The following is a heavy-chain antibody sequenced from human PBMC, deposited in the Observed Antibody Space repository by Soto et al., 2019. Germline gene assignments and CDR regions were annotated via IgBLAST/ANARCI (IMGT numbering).Heavy chain of an antibody. CDR1: GFTFDDYA. CDR3: AKGVGSYANFDY. Sequence: EVQLVESGGGLVQPGRSLRLSCAASGFTFDDYAMHWVREATGKGLEWVSRISWNSGSIGYADSVKGRFTISRDNAKNSLYLQMNSMRAEDTALSYCAKGVGSYANFDYWGQATLLTVSS. CDR2: ISWNSGSI. D-gene: IGHD3-16*01. J-gene: IGHJ4*02. V-gene: IGHV3-9*01.